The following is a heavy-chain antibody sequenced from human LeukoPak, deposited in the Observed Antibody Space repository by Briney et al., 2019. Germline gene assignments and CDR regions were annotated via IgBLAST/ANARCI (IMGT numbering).Heavy chain of an antibody. CDR2: INPNSGGT. V-gene: IGHV1-2*02. D-gene: IGHD3-3*01. J-gene: IGHJ3*02. CDR1: GYTFTGYY. Sequence: ASVKVSCKASGYTFTGYYMHWVRQAPGQGLEWMGWINPNSGGTNYAQKFQGRVTMTRDTSISTAYMELSRLRSDDTAVYYCARERSLYDLWSGNDAFDIWGQGTMVTVSS. CDR3: ARERSLYDLWSGNDAFDI.